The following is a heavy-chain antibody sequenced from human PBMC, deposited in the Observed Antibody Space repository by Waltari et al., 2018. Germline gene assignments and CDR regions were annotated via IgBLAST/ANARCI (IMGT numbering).Heavy chain of an antibody. D-gene: IGHD3-16*01. Sequence: QVQLVESGGGVVQPGGSLRLSCVASGYSFSKNAMHWIRQAPGKGLESVATIGSDATNKFYADSVKGRFTISRDNSMNTLHLQMNSLRAEDTGFYYCAKGGIPLYAYWGQGTLVTVSS. V-gene: IGHV3-30*02. CDR2: IGSDATNK. J-gene: IGHJ4*02. CDR3: AKGGIPLYAY. CDR1: GYSFSKNA.